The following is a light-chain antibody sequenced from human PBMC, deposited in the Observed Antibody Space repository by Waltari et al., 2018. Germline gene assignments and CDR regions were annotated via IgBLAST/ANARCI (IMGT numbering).Light chain of an antibody. CDR2: EVS. CDR1: SRDVGGSKY. V-gene: IGLV2-8*01. J-gene: IGLJ2*01. Sequence: QSALTQPPSASGSPGQPVTISCTGTSRDVGGSKYVSWYQQHPGKAPKLMIYEVSKRPSGVPDRFSGSKSGNTASLTVSGLQAEDEADYYCSSYVGNNNLIFGGGTKLTVL. CDR3: SSYVGNNNLI.